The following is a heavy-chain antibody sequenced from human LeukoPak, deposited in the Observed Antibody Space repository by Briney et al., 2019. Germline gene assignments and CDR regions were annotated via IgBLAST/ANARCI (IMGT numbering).Heavy chain of an antibody. V-gene: IGHV4-34*01. D-gene: IGHD2-15*01. CDR2: INHSGST. CDR1: GGSFSGYY. CDR3: ARGPRIVVVVAATLPDAFDI. J-gene: IGHJ3*02. Sequence: SETLSLTCAVYGGSFSGYYWSWIRQPPGKGLGWIGEINHSGSTNYNPSLKSRVTISVDTSKNQFSLKLSSVTAADTAVYYCARGPRIVVVVAATLPDAFDIWGQGTMVTVSS.